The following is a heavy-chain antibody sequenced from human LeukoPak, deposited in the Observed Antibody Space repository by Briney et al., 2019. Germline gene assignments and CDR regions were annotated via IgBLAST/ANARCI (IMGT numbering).Heavy chain of an antibody. D-gene: IGHD1-1*01. V-gene: IGHV5-51*01. J-gene: IGHJ6*03. CDR1: GYSFTNYW. CDR2: IYPGDSDT. CDR3: ARHSNWNYYYYYMDV. Sequence: GESLKISCKGSGYSFTNYWIGWVRPMPGKGLEWMGIIYPGDSDTRYSPSFQGQVTISADKSISTAYLQWSSLKASDTAMYYCARHSNWNYYYYYMDVWGKGTTVTVSS.